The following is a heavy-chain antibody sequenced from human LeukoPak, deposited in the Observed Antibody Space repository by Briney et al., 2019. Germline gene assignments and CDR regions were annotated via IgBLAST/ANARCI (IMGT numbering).Heavy chain of an antibody. CDR3: ARSPGGSGTRAFDI. CDR2: IYHSGST. V-gene: IGHV4-38-2*02. J-gene: IGHJ3*02. Sequence: PSETLSLTCTVSGYSISSGYYWGWIRQPPGKGLEWIGSIYHSGSTYYNPSLKSRVTISVDTSKNQFSLELNSVTAADTAVYYCARSPGGSGTRAFDIWGQGTMVTVSS. D-gene: IGHD3-10*01. CDR1: GYSISSGYY.